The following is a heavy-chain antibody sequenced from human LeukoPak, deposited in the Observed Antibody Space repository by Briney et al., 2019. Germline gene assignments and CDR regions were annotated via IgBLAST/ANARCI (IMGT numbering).Heavy chain of an antibody. D-gene: IGHD2-15*01. Sequence: GGSLRLSCGGSGFTFSSYAMSRVRQAPGKGLDWVSAISGSGTDTFYANSVKGRFTISRDNPKNTLYLQMNSLRAEDTAVYYCAKGGGSSCYSPSDYWGQGTLVTVSS. CDR3: AKGGGSSCYSPSDY. J-gene: IGHJ4*02. CDR1: GFTFSSYA. V-gene: IGHV3-23*01. CDR2: ISGSGTDT.